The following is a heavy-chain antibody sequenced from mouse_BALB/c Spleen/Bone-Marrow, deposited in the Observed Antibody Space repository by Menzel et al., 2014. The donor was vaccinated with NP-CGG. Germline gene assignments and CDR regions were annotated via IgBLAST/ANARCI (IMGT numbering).Heavy chain of an antibody. D-gene: IGHD1-1*01. CDR1: GYTFTSYW. Sequence: QVQLQQSGAELVKPGASVKLSCKASGYTFTSYWMQWVKQRPGQGLEWIGEINPSNGRINYNEKFKSKATLTVDKSSSTAYMQLSSLTSEDSAVYYCARKNYGSSYVWYFDVWGAGTTVTVSS. CDR3: ARKNYGSSYVWYFDV. V-gene: IGHV1S81*02. J-gene: IGHJ1*01. CDR2: INPSNGRI.